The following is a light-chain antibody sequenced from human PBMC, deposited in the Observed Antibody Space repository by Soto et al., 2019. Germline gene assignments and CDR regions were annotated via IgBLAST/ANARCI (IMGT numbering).Light chain of an antibody. CDR1: QNVRSY. J-gene: IGKJ4*01. V-gene: IGKV3-11*01. Sequence: EIVLTQSPVTLSLSPGESATLSCRASQNVRSYLAWYQQRAGQAPRLLIYDASTRATGIPARFSGSGSGTDFTLSISSLEPEDFAVYYCQQRSNWPGTFGGGTKVDIK. CDR2: DAS. CDR3: QQRSNWPGT.